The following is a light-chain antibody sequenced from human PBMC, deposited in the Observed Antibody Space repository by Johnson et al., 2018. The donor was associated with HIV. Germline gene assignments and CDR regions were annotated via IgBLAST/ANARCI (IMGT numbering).Light chain of an antibody. J-gene: IGLJ1*01. CDR1: SSNIGNNY. CDR2: DND. CDR3: GTWDNSAAFG. Sequence: QSVLTQPPSVSAAPGQKVTISCSGSSSNIGNNYVSWYQQVPGTAPKLLIYDNDERPSGIPDRFSGSKSGASATLGITGLQTGDEANYYCGTWDNSAAFGFGSGTKVTVL. V-gene: IGLV1-51*01.